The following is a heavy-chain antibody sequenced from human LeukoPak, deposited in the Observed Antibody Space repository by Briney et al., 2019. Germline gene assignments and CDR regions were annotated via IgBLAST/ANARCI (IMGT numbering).Heavy chain of an antibody. Sequence: PGGSLRLSCAVSGFTFSYYWMSWVRQAPGKGLEWVANIKQDGSEKYYVDSVKGRFTISRDNAKNSLYLQMNSLRAEDTAVYYCAKDMWLGALNWFFDVWGRGTLVTVSS. J-gene: IGHJ2*01. CDR2: IKQDGSEK. CDR1: GFTFSYYW. V-gene: IGHV3-7*03. D-gene: IGHD3-10*01. CDR3: AKDMWLGALNWFFDV.